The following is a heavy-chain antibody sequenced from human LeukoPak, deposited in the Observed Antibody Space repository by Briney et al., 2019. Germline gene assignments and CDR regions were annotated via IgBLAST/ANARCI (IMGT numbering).Heavy chain of an antibody. CDR3: ARQPRF. CDR1: GDSISSRNW. Sequence: PSETLSLTCSVSGDSISSRNWWTWVRQTPEKGLEWIGEIFHTGSTNYNPSVEGRVTISIDKSRNHFSLMLTSVTAADTAVYYCARQPRFWGQGTLVTVSS. CDR2: IFHTGST. J-gene: IGHJ4*02. V-gene: IGHV4-4*02.